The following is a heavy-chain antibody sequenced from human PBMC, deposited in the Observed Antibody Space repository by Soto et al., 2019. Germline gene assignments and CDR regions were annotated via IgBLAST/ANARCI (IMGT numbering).Heavy chain of an antibody. Sequence: EVQLVESGGGLVKPGGSLRLSCAASGFTFSNAWMNWVRQAPGKGLEWVGRIKSKTDGGTTDYAAHVKGRFTISRDDSKNTQYLQMNNLKTESTAVYYCTTDKGESSSWYGTNAFDIWGQGTMVTVSS. V-gene: IGHV3-15*07. CDR2: IKSKTDGGTT. CDR3: TTDKGESSSWYGTNAFDI. CDR1: GFTFSNAW. J-gene: IGHJ3*02. D-gene: IGHD6-13*01.